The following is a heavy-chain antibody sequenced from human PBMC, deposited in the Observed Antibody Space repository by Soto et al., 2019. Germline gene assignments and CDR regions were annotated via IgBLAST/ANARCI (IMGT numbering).Heavy chain of an antibody. V-gene: IGHV4-30-2*01. J-gene: IGHJ6*03. Sequence: SETLSLTCAVSGGSISGTTYSWSWIRQPPGKGLEWIGYIYDSGNTYYNPSLKSQFSISVDRSKNQFSLKLSSVTAADTAVYYCTGGTYYYSMDVWGKGTTVTVSS. CDR1: GGSISGTTYS. CDR3: TGGTYYYSMDV. D-gene: IGHD3-16*01. CDR2: IYDSGNT.